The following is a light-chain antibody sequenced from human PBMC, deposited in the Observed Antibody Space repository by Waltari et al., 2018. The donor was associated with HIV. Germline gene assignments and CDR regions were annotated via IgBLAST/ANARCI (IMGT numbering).Light chain of an antibody. CDR1: SSAFGGSTL. J-gene: IGLJ2*01. V-gene: IGLV2-23*01. Sequence: QSALTQPASVTGSPGQSIPVSCTGTSSAFGGSTLFSWYQHNQGKAPRLMIYEDSKRPSGVSNRFYGSKSGNTASLTISGLQAEDEADYYCCSYATKSTLLFGGGTKLTVL. CDR3: CSYATKSTLL. CDR2: EDS.